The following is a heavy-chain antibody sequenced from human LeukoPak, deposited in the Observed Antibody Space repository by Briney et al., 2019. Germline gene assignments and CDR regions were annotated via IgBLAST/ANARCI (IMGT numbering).Heavy chain of an antibody. Sequence: SETLSLTCAVSGGSFSGYYWSWIRQPPGKGLEWVGEINHSGSTNYNPSLKSRVTISVDTSKNQFSLKLSSVTAADTAVYYCARETAMVKKFDYWGQRTLVTVSS. V-gene: IGHV4-34*01. CDR2: INHSGST. CDR1: GGSFSGYY. CDR3: ARETAMVKKFDY. D-gene: IGHD5-18*01. J-gene: IGHJ4*02.